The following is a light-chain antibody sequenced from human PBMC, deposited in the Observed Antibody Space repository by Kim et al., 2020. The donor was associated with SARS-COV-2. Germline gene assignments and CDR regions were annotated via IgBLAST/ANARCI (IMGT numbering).Light chain of an antibody. CDR3: QKCDSAPWT. V-gene: IGKV1-27*01. CDR1: QDISNY. J-gene: IGKJ1*01. CDR2: AAS. Sequence: DIQMTHSPSSLSASVGDRVTITCRASQDISNYLAWFQLKTGKAPKLLIYAASALQPGVPSRFSGSGSGTDFTLTVTSLQPEDVATYYCQKCDSAPWTFGQGTKVDIK.